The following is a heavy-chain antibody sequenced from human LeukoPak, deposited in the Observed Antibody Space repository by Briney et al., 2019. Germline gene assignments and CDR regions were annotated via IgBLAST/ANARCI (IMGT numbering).Heavy chain of an antibody. CDR1: GFTFSSYW. CDR3: ATVPGGGCYNYYMGV. J-gene: IGHJ6*03. CDR2: IKQDGSEK. V-gene: IGHV3-7*01. D-gene: IGHD2-8*02. Sequence: GGSLRLSCAASGFTFSSYWMSWVRQAPGKGLEWVANIKQDGSEKYYVDSVKGRFTVSGDNARNSLYLQINSLRAGDTAVYYCATVPGGGCYNYYMGVWGKGTTVTVSS.